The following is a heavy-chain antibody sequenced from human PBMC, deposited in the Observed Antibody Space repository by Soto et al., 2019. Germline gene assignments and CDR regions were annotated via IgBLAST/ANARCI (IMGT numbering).Heavy chain of an antibody. CDR2: ISGYNGNT. J-gene: IGHJ4*02. CDR1: GYTFTTYA. V-gene: IGHV1-18*01. Sequence: ASVKVSCKASGYTFTTYAIAWVRQAPGQGLEWMGWISGYNGNTDYAQKFQGKITMTTDTSTSTAYLELTSLTSDDTAVYYCARSGGSSSPLHYWGQGTLVTVSS. CDR3: ARSGGSSSPLHY. D-gene: IGHD6-6*01.